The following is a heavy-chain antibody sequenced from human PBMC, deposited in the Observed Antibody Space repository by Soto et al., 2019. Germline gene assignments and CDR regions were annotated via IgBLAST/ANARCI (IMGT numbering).Heavy chain of an antibody. D-gene: IGHD6-19*01. CDR2: ISGGGSVT. J-gene: IGHJ3*02. V-gene: IGHV3-23*01. CDR1: GFTFSSSA. CDR3: ARNTSGRQGSAFDI. Sequence: SCAASGFTFSSSAMTWVRQAPGKGLEWVSAISGGGSVTYYTDSVKGRFTISRDNSKNTLYLQMNSLRAEDTAVYYCARNTSGRQGSAFDIWGQGTMVTVSS.